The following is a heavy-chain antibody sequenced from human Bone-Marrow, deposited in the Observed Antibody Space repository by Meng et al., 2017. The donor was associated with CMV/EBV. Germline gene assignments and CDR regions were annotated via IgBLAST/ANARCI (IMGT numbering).Heavy chain of an antibody. CDR2: ISSSSSYI. D-gene: IGHD1-26*01. V-gene: IGHV3-21*01. CDR3: ARKWDDY. CDR1: GFTFSSYS. J-gene: IGHJ4*02. Sequence: GESLKISCAASGFTFSSYSMNWVRQAPGKGLEWVSSISSSSSYIYYADSVKGRFTISRDNSKNTLYLQMNSLRAEDTAVYYCARKWDDYWGQGTLVTVSS.